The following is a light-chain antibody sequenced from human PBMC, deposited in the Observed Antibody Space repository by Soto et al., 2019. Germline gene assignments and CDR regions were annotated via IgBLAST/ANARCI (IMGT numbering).Light chain of an antibody. CDR2: AVS. Sequence: QSALTQPPSASGSPGQSVTISCTGTSSDIGGYNYVSWYQQHPGKAPKLIIYAVSQRPSGVPDRFSASKSGNTASLTVSGLQADDEAHYYCSSYTPGSKLFGGGTKLTVL. J-gene: IGLJ2*01. CDR3: SSYTPGSKL. V-gene: IGLV2-8*01. CDR1: SSDIGGYNY.